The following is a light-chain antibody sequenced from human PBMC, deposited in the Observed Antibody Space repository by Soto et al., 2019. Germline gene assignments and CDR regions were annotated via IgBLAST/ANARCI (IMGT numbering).Light chain of an antibody. CDR3: SSYTSSSTYV. V-gene: IGLV2-14*03. Sequence: QSALTQPASVSGFPGQLITISCTGTSSDVGAYDFVSWYQQHPGKAPKLKIYDVSNRPSGVSSRFSGSKSGNTASLIISGLQAEDEADYYCSSYTSSSTYVFGTGTKVTVL. CDR1: SSDVGAYDF. CDR2: DVS. J-gene: IGLJ1*01.